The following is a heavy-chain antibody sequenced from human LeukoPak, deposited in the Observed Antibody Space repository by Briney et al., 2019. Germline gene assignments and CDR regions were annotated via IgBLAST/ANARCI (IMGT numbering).Heavy chain of an antibody. Sequence: SETLSLTCAVSGVSFNNYYWSWVRQTPGKGLEWIGEINHSGYTNDSPSLKSRVTLSIDTSRKQFSLNLRSVTVTDTGIYYCTRITTGHDYWGQGTLVTVSS. CDR2: INHSGYT. J-gene: IGHJ4*02. CDR3: TRITTGHDY. V-gene: IGHV4-34*01. CDR1: GVSFNNYY. D-gene: IGHD4-11*01.